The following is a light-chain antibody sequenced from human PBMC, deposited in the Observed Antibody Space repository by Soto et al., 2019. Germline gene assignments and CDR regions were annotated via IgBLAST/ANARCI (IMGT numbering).Light chain of an antibody. J-gene: IGKJ4*01. Sequence: DIQMTQSPSSLSASVEDRVTITCRASQDIGPYLAWYQQKSGRVPELLIYSASTLQSGVPSRFSGSGSGADFSLTISGLQPEDAATYYCQKYDSGPLTFGGGTKVEI. CDR2: SAS. V-gene: IGKV1-27*01. CDR1: QDIGPY. CDR3: QKYDSGPLT.